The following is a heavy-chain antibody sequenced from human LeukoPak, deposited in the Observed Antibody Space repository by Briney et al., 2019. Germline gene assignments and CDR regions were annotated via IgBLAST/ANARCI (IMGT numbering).Heavy chain of an antibody. CDR1: GGSFSGYY. Sequence: PSETLSLTCAVYGGSFSGYYWSWIRQPPGKGLEWIGEINHSGSTNYNPSLKSRVTISVDTSKNQFALKLSSVTAADTAVYYCAIMPNKSYTPSYGMDVWGKGTTVTVSS. CDR3: AIMPNKSYTPSYGMDV. D-gene: IGHD2-2*02. CDR2: INHSGST. V-gene: IGHV4-34*01. J-gene: IGHJ6*04.